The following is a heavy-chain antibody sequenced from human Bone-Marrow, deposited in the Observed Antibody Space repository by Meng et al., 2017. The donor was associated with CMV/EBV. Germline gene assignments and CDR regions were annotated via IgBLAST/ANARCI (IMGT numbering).Heavy chain of an antibody. J-gene: IGHJ6*02. CDR3: ARADYCSSTSCYTGGYYYYGMDV. Sequence: ASVKVSCKASGFTFTDYGISWVRQAPGQGLEWMGWISAYNGNTNYAQKLQGRVTMTTDTSTSTAYMELRSLRSDDTAVYYCARADYCSSTSCYTGGYYYYGMDVWGQGTTVTVSS. D-gene: IGHD2-2*02. CDR1: GFTFTDYG. CDR2: ISAYNGNT. V-gene: IGHV1-18*01.